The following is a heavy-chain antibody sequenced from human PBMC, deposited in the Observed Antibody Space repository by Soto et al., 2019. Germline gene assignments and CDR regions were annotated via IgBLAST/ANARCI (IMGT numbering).Heavy chain of an antibody. V-gene: IGHV1-69*12. CDR2: IIPIFGTA. Sequence: QVQLVQSGAAVKKPGSSVTVSCKASGGTFSSYAISWVRQAPGQGLEWMGGIIPIFGTANYAQKFQGRVTITADESTSTAYMGLSSLRSEDTAVYYCARGGGGVVAAINWFDPWGQGTLVTVSS. D-gene: IGHD2-15*01. CDR1: GGTFSSYA. CDR3: ARGGGGVVAAINWFDP. J-gene: IGHJ5*02.